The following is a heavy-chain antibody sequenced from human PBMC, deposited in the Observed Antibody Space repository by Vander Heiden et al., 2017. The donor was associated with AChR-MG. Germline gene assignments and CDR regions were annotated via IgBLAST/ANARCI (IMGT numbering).Heavy chain of an antibody. Sequence: HVQLQQWGAGLLKPSETLSLTCAVYGGSFSGYYWSWIRQPPGKGLEWIGEINHSGSTNYNPSLKSRVTISVDTSKNQFSLKLSSVTAADTAVYYCARGQSRLSSSWYLAYWGQGTLVTVSS. J-gene: IGHJ4*02. D-gene: IGHD6-13*01. V-gene: IGHV4-34*01. CDR2: INHSGST. CDR3: ARGQSRLSSSWYLAY. CDR1: GGSFSGYY.